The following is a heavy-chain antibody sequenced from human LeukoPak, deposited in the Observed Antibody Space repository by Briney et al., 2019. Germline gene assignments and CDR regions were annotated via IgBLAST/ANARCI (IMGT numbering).Heavy chain of an antibody. CDR2: ISGSGGST. J-gene: IGHJ3*02. CDR1: GFTFSTYG. D-gene: IGHD6-13*01. V-gene: IGHV3-23*01. CDR3: AKAIAAAGTDAFDI. Sequence: GGTLRLSCAASGFTFSTYGMSWVRQAPGKGLEWVSAISGSGGSTYYADSVKGRFTISRDNSKNTVYLHVNTLRAEDTAVYYCAKAIAAAGTDAFDIWGQGTMVTVSS.